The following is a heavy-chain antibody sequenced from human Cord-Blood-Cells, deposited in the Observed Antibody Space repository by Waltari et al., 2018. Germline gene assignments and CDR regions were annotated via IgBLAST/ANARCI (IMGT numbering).Heavy chain of an antibody. CDR2: INHSGST. CDR3: ARGVIVVVVAATNAFDI. D-gene: IGHD2-15*01. Sequence: WIRQPPGKGLEWIGEINHSGSTNYNPSLKSRVTISVDTSKNQFSLKLSSVTAADTAVYYCARGVIVVVVAATNAFDIWGQGTMVTVSS. J-gene: IGHJ3*02. V-gene: IGHV4-34*01.